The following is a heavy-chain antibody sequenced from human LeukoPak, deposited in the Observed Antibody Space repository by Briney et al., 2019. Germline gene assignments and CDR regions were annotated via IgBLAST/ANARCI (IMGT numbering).Heavy chain of an antibody. V-gene: IGHV1-18*01. D-gene: IGHD3-10*01. J-gene: IGHJ4*02. CDR3: RITMVRGVIQFDY. CDR2: ISAYNGNT. Sequence: ASVEVSCKASGYTFTSYGISWVRQAPGQGLEWMGWISAYNGNTNYAQKLQGRVTMTTDTSTSTAYMELRSLRSDDTAVYYCRITMVRGVIQFDYWGQGTLVTVSS. CDR1: GYTFTSYG.